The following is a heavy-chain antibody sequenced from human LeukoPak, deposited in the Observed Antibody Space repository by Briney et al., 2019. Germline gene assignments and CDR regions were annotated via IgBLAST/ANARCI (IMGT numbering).Heavy chain of an antibody. CDR3: AKLRGYDILTGYSDY. CDR1: GFTFSIYA. J-gene: IGHJ4*02. V-gene: IGHV3-23*01. Sequence: GSLCLSCAASGFTFSIYAMSWGRPAPGQWLESVSAISGSGGSTYYADSVKGRFTISRDNSKNTLYLQMNSLRAEDTAVYYCAKLRGYDILTGYSDYWGQGTLVTVSS. D-gene: IGHD3-9*01. CDR2: ISGSGGST.